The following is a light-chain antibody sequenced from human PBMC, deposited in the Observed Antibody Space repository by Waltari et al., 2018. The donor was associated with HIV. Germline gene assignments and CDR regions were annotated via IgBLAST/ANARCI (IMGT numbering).Light chain of an antibody. Sequence: QSVLTQPPSVSGTPGQKVPIPGSGSSSNIGTKFWNCYQQLPGGAPKLLIYTNDQRPSGVPDRFSGSKSGTSASLAISGLQSADEADYYCAAWDDSLNGMFGGGTKLTVL. V-gene: IGLV1-44*01. CDR2: TND. J-gene: IGLJ3*02. CDR1: SSNIGTKF. CDR3: AAWDDSLNGM.